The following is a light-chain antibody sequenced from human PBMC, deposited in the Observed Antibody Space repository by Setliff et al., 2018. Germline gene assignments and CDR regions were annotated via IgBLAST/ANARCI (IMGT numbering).Light chain of an antibody. CDR2: EDT. V-gene: IGLV2-23*01. CDR3: CSYAGSSTWV. CDR1: SSDVGTYNL. Sequence: QSVLTQPASVSGSPGQSITISCTGTSSDVGTYNLVSWYQHHPGNAPKVMIYEDTKRPSGVSNRFSGSKSGNTASLTISGLQVEDEADYYCCSYAGSSTWVFGGGTKVTVL. J-gene: IGLJ3*02.